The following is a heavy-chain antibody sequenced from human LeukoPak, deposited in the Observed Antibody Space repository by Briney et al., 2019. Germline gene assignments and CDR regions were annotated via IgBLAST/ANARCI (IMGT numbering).Heavy chain of an antibody. Sequence: PGGSLRLSCAASGFTFSSYGMSWVRQAPGKGLEWVSAISGSGSSTYYADSVKGRFTISRDNSKNTLFLQMNTLRAEDTAVYYCAKGVVVVAAKYYFDYWGQGTLVTVSS. CDR1: GFTFSSYG. CDR3: AKGVVVVAAKYYFDY. V-gene: IGHV3-23*01. D-gene: IGHD2-15*01. CDR2: ISGSGSST. J-gene: IGHJ4*02.